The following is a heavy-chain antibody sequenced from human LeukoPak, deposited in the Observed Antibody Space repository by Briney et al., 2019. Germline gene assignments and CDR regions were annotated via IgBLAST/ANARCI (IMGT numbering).Heavy chain of an antibody. J-gene: IGHJ6*03. CDR1: GDSISSGSYY. D-gene: IGHD6-19*01. V-gene: IGHV4-61*02. CDR3: ARVCAPCSGWHYYMDV. Sequence: PSQTLSLTCTVSGDSISSGSYYWSWIRQPAGKGLEWIGRIYTSGRTNYHPSLKSRVTISGDTSKNQFSLKLSSVTAADTAVYYCARVCAPCSGWHYYMDVWGKGTTVTVSS. CDR2: IYTSGRT.